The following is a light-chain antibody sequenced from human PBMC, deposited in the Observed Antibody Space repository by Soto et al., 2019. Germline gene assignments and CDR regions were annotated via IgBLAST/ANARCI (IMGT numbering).Light chain of an antibody. Sequence: DIVMTQSPATLSVAPGERVTFSCRASQGVSRKLAWYQHKPGQAPRLLISGASTGATGITARFSGSGSGTEFTLTISSLQSEDCAIYYCQQYHTWPITFGGGTKVDI. CDR3: QQYHTWPIT. V-gene: IGKV3-15*01. CDR2: GAS. J-gene: IGKJ4*01. CDR1: QGVSRK.